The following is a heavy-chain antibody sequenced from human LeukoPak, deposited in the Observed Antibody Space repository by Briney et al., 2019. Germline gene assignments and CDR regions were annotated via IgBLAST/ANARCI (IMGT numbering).Heavy chain of an antibody. D-gene: IGHD5-18*01. CDR2: IIPIVDIP. Sequence: SVKVSCKASGGTFSDYTINWVRQAPGQGLEWMGRIIPIVDIPNYAQKFQGRVTITADNSTSTAYMELSSLRSEDTAVYYCASLPVDTSMVSDYWGQGTLVTVSS. CDR3: ASLPVDTSMVSDY. V-gene: IGHV1-69*02. CDR1: GGTFSDYT. J-gene: IGHJ4*02.